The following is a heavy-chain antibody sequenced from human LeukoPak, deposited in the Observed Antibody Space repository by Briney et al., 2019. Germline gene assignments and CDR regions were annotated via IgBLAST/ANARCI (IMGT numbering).Heavy chain of an antibody. J-gene: IGHJ6*03. D-gene: IGHD5-12*01. CDR1: GFTVSSNY. V-gene: IGHV3-66*01. CDR2: IYSGGST. CDR3: VRAFGGYDSQRFYYNMDV. Sequence: GGSLRLSCAASGFTVSSNYMSWVRQAPGKGLEWVSVIYSGGSTYYADSVKGRFTISRDSVKNSLYLEMSSLRVEDTAVYYCVRAFGGYDSQRFYYNMDVWGKGTTVTVSS.